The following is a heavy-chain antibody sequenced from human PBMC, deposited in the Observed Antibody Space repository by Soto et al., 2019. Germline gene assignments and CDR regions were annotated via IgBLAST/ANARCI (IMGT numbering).Heavy chain of an antibody. V-gene: IGHV3-48*02. CDR2: ISSTSGSI. CDR1: GFTFNIYT. CDR3: ARDKAEGQDV. Sequence: PGGSLSLSCAASGFTFNIYTMNWVRQAPGKGLEWVSYISSTSGSIYYADSVRGRFTISRDNAKNSLYLQMNSLRDEDTAVYYCARDKAEGQDVWGQGTTVTVSS. J-gene: IGHJ6*02.